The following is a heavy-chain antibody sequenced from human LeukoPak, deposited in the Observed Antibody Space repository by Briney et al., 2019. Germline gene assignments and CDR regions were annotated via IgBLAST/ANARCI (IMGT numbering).Heavy chain of an antibody. Sequence: AASVKVSCKASGYTFTSYDINWVRQATGQGLEWMGWMNPNSGNTGYAQNFQGRVTMTRNTSISTAYMELSSLRSEDTAIYYCARDLYCSGGSCYSTPNWFDPWGQGTLVTVSS. CDR2: MNPNSGNT. CDR1: GYTFTSYD. V-gene: IGHV1-8*01. CDR3: ARDLYCSGGSCYSTPNWFDP. D-gene: IGHD2-15*01. J-gene: IGHJ5*02.